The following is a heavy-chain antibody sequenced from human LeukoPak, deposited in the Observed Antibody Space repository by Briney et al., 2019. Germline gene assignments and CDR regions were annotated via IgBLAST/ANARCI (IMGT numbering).Heavy chain of an antibody. CDR2: INPNSGGT. Sequence: ASVKVSCKASGYTFTGYYMHWVRQAPGQGLEWMGWINPNSGGTNYAQKFQGRVTMTRDTSISTAYMELSRLRSDDTAVYYCARDPPYYDGSGYYPNDAFDIWGQGTMVTVSS. D-gene: IGHD3-22*01. V-gene: IGHV1-2*02. CDR1: GYTFTGYY. J-gene: IGHJ3*02. CDR3: ARDPPYYDGSGYYPNDAFDI.